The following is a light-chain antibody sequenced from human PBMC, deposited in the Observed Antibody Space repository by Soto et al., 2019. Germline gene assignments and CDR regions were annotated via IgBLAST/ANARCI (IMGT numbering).Light chain of an antibody. CDR1: SSNLGSNS. V-gene: IGLV1-44*01. Sequence: QSVLTQSPSASGTPGQRVTISCSGSSSNLGSNSVNWYQQVPGTAPKLLISSDNQRPSGVPDRFSGSQSGTSASLAISGLQSEDEADYHCGAWDDSLNGWVFGGGTKVTVL. CDR2: SDN. CDR3: GAWDDSLNGWV. J-gene: IGLJ3*02.